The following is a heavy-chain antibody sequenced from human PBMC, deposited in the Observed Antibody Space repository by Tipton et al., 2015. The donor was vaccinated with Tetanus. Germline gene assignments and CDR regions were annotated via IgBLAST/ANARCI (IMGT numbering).Heavy chain of an antibody. CDR1: GASFSSGDYY. CDR2: IYQTGTT. V-gene: IGHV4-30-4*01. J-gene: IGHJ4*02. Sequence: TLSLTCTVSGASFSSGDYYWSWIRKPPGKDLEWIGHIYQTGTTYYNPSLKGRVTISMDRSNTQFSLRLDPLTAADTAVYYCARAAGFLGLTHDFWGRGTLVSVSS. CDR3: ARAAGFLGLTHDF. D-gene: IGHD2/OR15-2a*01.